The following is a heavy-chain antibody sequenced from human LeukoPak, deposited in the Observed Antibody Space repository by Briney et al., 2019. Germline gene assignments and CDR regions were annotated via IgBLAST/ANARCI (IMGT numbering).Heavy chain of an antibody. Sequence: PGGSLRLSCAASGFTFSSYAMSWVRQAPGKGLEWVSTISGSGGHTYYADSVKGRFTISRDDSKNTLYLQMNSLRAEDTAVYYCARGLAANDWFDPWGQGTLVTVSS. V-gene: IGHV3-23*01. D-gene: IGHD2-15*01. CDR1: GFTFSSYA. CDR2: ISGSGGHT. J-gene: IGHJ5*02. CDR3: ARGLAANDWFDP.